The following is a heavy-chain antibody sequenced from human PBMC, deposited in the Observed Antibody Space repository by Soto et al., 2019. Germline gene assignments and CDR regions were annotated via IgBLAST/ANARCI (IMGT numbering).Heavy chain of an antibody. Sequence: ASVKVSCKASGGSFGKSAINWVRQTIGQGLEWLGGFIPVYRTLNYAQKFQGRVTITADESTGTAYMTLSSLASDDTAVYYCATGVIWIGYFTVDSWGQGTRVTVSS. J-gene: IGHJ4*02. CDR2: FIPVYRTL. V-gene: IGHV1-69*13. CDR3: ATGVIWIGYFTVDS. CDR1: GGSFGKSA. D-gene: IGHD3-3*01.